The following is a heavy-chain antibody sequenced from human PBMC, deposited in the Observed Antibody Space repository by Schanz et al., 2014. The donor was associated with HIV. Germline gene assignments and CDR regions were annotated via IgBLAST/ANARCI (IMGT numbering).Heavy chain of an antibody. CDR3: ARGGGNSEEFDF. CDR2: IYSGGTT. Sequence: EVHLEESGGGLVQPGGSLRLSCVGSGFIIDNYWMSWVRQAPGRGLEWVSVIYSGGTTYYADSVKGRFTISRDSSKNTVSLQMTSLRVDDTAVYYCARGGGNSEEFDFWGQGTLVTVSS. CDR1: GFIIDNYW. J-gene: IGHJ4*02. V-gene: IGHV3-66*01. D-gene: IGHD2-21*02.